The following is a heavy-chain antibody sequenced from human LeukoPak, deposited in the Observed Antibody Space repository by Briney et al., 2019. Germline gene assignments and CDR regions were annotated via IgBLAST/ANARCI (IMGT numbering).Heavy chain of an antibody. Sequence: SETLSLTCGVSGGSIDITNYWSWVRPAPGKGLEWIGEISHGGTTNYNPSLRSRVAMSLDRANNQFSLSLTSVTAADTAVYYCTRENRPFCPFAHWGQGVLVTVSS. CDR1: GGSIDITNY. CDR3: TRENRPFCPFAH. CDR2: ISHGGTT. D-gene: IGHD2/OR15-2a*01. J-gene: IGHJ4*02. V-gene: IGHV4-4*02.